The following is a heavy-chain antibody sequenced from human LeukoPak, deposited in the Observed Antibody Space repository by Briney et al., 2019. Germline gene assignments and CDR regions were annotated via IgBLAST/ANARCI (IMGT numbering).Heavy chain of an antibody. CDR3: ARLDVVPAAPGGYYYYMDV. J-gene: IGHJ6*03. Sequence: GESLKISCKGSGYSFTSYWIGWVRQMPGKGLEWMGIIYPGDSVTRYSPSFQGQVTISADKYISTAYLQWSSLKASDTAMYYCARLDVVPAAPGGYYYYMDVRGKGTTVTVSS. CDR1: GYSFTSYW. V-gene: IGHV5-51*01. D-gene: IGHD2-2*01. CDR2: IYPGDSVT.